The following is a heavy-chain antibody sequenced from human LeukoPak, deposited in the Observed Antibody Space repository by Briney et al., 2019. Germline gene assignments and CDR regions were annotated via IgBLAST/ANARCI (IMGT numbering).Heavy chain of an antibody. Sequence: SETLSLTCTVSGGSISSGSYYWSWIRQPAGKGLEWIGRIYTSGSTNYNPSLKSRVTISVDTSKNQFSLKLSSVTAADTAVYYCARDWLGYSCGTFDIWGQGTMVTVSS. CDR3: ARDWLGYSCGTFDI. J-gene: IGHJ3*02. D-gene: IGHD5-18*01. CDR2: IYTSGST. CDR1: GGSISSGSYY. V-gene: IGHV4-61*02.